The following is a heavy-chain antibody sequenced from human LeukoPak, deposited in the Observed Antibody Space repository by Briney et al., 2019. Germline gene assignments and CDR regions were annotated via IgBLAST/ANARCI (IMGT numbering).Heavy chain of an antibody. CDR3: ARHYGVVKLATNWFDP. CDR1: GGSISSGDYY. Sequence: SETLSLTCTVTGGSISSGDYYWSWIRQPPGKGLEWIGYIYYSGSTYYNPSLKSRVTISVDTSKNQFSLKLSSVTAADTAVYYCARHYGVVKLATNWFDPWGQGTLVTVSS. J-gene: IGHJ5*02. CDR2: IYYSGST. D-gene: IGHD2/OR15-2a*01. V-gene: IGHV4-30-4*08.